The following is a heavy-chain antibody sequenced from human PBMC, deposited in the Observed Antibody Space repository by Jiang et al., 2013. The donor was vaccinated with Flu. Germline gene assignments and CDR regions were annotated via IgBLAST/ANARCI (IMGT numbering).Heavy chain of an antibody. Sequence: PGESLKISCKGSGYSFTSYWIGWVRQMPGKAWSGWGSSILVTLIPDTARPSQGQVTISADKSISTAYLQWSSLKASDTAMFYCARSYCFGGSCSDAFDIWGQGTMVTVSS. CDR1: GYSFTSYW. V-gene: IGHV5-51*01. CDR3: ARSYCFGGSCSDAFDI. CDR2: SILVTLIP. D-gene: IGHD2-15*01. J-gene: IGHJ3*02.